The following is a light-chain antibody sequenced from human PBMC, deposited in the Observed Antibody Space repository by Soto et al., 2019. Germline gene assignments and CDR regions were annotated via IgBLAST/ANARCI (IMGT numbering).Light chain of an antibody. Sequence: DIQMTQSPSTLSGSVGDRVTITCRASQTISSWLAWYQQKPGKAPKLLIYKASTLKSGVPSRFSGSGSGIEFTLTISSLQPDDFATYYCQHYNSYSEAFGQGTKVDIK. V-gene: IGKV1-5*03. CDR2: KAS. J-gene: IGKJ1*01. CDR3: QHYNSYSEA. CDR1: QTISSW.